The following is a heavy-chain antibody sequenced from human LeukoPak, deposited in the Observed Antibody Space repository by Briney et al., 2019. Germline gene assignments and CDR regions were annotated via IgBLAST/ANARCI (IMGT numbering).Heavy chain of an antibody. J-gene: IGHJ3*02. D-gene: IGHD2-2*01. CDR3: ARLPAANLDGFDI. V-gene: IGHV1-69*13. CDR2: IIPIFGTA. Sequence: SVKVSCKASGGTFSSYAISWVRQAPGQGLEWMGGIIPIFGTANYAQKFQGRVTITADESTSTAYMELSSLRSEDTAVYFCARLPAANLDGFDIWGQGTMVTVSS. CDR1: GGTFSSYA.